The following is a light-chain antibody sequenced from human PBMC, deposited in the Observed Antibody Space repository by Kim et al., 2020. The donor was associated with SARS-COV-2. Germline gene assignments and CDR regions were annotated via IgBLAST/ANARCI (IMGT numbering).Light chain of an antibody. CDR2: GKN. J-gene: IGLJ2*01. Sequence: SSELTQDPAVSVALGQTVRITCQGDSLRSYYATWYQQKSGQAPVLVFYGKNNRPSGIPDRFSGSSSGNTASLTITGAQATDEADYYSKSRDSRGKVVFGGGTKVTFL. CDR1: SLRSYY. V-gene: IGLV3-19*01. CDR3: KSRDSRGKVV.